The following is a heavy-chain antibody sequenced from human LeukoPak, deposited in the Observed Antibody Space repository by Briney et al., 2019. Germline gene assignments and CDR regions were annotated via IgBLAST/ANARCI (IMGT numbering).Heavy chain of an antibody. J-gene: IGHJ4*02. CDR1: GFNFITYS. Sequence: GGSLRLSCAASGFNFITYSMNWVRQAPGKGLEWVSYISTSSSTIYYADSVKGRFAISKDNAKNSLYLQMNSLTTEDTAVYYCARDADGYEDWGQGILVTVSS. CDR2: ISTSSSTI. V-gene: IGHV3-48*04. CDR3: ARDADGYED. D-gene: IGHD5-24*01.